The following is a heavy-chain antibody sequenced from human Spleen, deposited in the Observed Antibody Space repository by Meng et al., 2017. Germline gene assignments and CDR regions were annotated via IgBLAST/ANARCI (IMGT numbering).Heavy chain of an antibody. CDR2: IYYTGRT. J-gene: IGHJ4*02. D-gene: IGHD3-22*01. CDR1: GDPISSSSYY. V-gene: IGHV4-39*07. Sequence: SETLSLTCSVSGDPISSSSYYWGWIRQPPGKGLEWIGNIYYTGRTYYNPSLKSRVTISVDTSKNQFSLKLSSVTAADTAVYYCARDHFYDNSGYRTWGQGTLVTVSS. CDR3: ARDHFYDNSGYRT.